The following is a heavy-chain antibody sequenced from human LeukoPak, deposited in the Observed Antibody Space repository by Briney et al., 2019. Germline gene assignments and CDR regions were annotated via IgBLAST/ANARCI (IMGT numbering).Heavy chain of an antibody. V-gene: IGHV4-59*08. Sequence: SETLSLTCTVSGGSISSYYWSWIRQPPGKGLEWIGYISYSGSTNYNPSLKSRVTMPVDTSKNQFSLKLSSVTAADTAVYYCARNRHYCSGGSCYRGENWFDPWGQGTLVTVSS. CDR3: ARNRHYCSGGSCYRGENWFDP. CDR2: ISYSGST. J-gene: IGHJ5*02. D-gene: IGHD2-15*01. CDR1: GGSISSYY.